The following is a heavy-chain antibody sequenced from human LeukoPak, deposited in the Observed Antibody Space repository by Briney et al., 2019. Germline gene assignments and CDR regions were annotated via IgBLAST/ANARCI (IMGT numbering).Heavy chain of an antibody. Sequence: SETLSLTCTVSGGSISSYYWSWIRQPPGKRLEWIGYIYYSGSTNYNPSLKGRVTISVDTSKNQFSLKLSSVTAADTAVYYCARGGYTSGWYVFDYWGQGTLVTVSS. CDR3: ARGGYTSGWYVFDY. CDR2: IYYSGST. V-gene: IGHV4-59*01. D-gene: IGHD6-19*01. CDR1: GGSISSYY. J-gene: IGHJ4*02.